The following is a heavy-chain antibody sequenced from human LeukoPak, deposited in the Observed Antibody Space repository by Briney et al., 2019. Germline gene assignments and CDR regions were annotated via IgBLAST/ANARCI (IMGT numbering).Heavy chain of an antibody. CDR2: ISSSSSYI. Sequence: NAGGSLRLSGAASGFTFSSYWMSWVRQAPGKGLDWVSSISSSSSYIYYADSVKGRFTISRDNAKNSLYLQMNSLRAEDTAVYYCARGDIVNMDVWGKGTTVTISS. CDR3: ARGDIVNMDV. CDR1: GFTFSSYW. J-gene: IGHJ6*03. D-gene: IGHD2-15*01. V-gene: IGHV3-21*01.